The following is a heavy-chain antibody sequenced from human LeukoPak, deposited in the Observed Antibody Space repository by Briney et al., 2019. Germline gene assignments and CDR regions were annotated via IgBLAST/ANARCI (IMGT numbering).Heavy chain of an antibody. J-gene: IGHJ4*02. Sequence: ASVKVSCKASGGTFSSYAISWVRQAPGQGLEWMGGIIPIFGTANYAQKFQGRVTITADKSTSTAYMELSSLRSEDTAVYYCARASGSYKYFDYWGQGTLVTVSS. V-gene: IGHV1-69*06. CDR1: GGTFSSYA. D-gene: IGHD1-26*01. CDR2: IIPIFGTA. CDR3: ARASGSYKYFDY.